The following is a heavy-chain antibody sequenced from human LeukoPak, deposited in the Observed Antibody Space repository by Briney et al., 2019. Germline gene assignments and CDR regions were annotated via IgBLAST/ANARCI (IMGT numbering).Heavy chain of an antibody. Sequence: GSSVKVSCKVSGGTFSSYAISWVRQAPGQGLEWMGRIIPILGIANYAQKFQGRVTITADKSTSTAYMELSSLRSDDTAVYYCARKGSYYDYWGQGTLVTVSS. D-gene: IGHD3-10*01. CDR1: GGTFSSYA. J-gene: IGHJ4*02. V-gene: IGHV1-69*04. CDR3: ARKGSYYDY. CDR2: IIPILGIA.